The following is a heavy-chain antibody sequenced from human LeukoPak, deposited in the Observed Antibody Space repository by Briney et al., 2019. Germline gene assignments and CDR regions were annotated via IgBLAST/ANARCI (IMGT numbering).Heavy chain of an antibody. J-gene: IGHJ5*02. CDR1: GFTFSSYA. V-gene: IGHV3-23*01. D-gene: IGHD2/OR15-2a*01. CDR2: ISGSGGST. Sequence: GGSLRLSCAASGFTFSSYAMSWVRQAPGKGLEWVSAISGSGGSTYYADSVKGRFTISRDNSKNTLYLQMDSLRAEDTAVYYCAKGLSMAGATWENWFDPWGQGTLVTVSS. CDR3: AKGLSMAGATWENWFDP.